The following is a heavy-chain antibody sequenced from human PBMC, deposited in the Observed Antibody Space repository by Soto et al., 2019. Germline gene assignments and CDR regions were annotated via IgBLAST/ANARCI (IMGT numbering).Heavy chain of an antibody. J-gene: IGHJ5*02. CDR3: ARGVVVVAATPDWFDP. Sequence: SETLSLTCTVSGGSISSGDYYWSWIRQPPGKGLEWIGYIYYSGSTYYNPSLKSRVTISVDTSKNQFSLKLSSVTAADTAVYYCARGVVVVAATPDWFDPWGQGTLVTVSS. CDR1: GGSISSGDYY. D-gene: IGHD2-15*01. V-gene: IGHV4-30-4*01. CDR2: IYYSGST.